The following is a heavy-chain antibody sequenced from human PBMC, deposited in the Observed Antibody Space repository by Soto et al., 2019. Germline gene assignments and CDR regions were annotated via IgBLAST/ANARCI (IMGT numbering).Heavy chain of an antibody. CDR2: FDPEDGET. J-gene: IGHJ4*02. Sequence: ASVKGYCKVSGYTLTELSVDWVRQAPGKGLEWMGGFDPEDGETIYAQKFQGRVTMTEDTSTDTAYMELSSLRSEDTAVYYCATDPTARYYFDYWGQGTLVTVSS. CDR1: GYTLTELS. CDR3: ATDPTARYYFDY. D-gene: IGHD5-18*01. V-gene: IGHV1-24*01.